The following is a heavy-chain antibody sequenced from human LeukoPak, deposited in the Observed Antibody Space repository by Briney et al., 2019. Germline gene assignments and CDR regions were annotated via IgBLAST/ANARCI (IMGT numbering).Heavy chain of an antibody. CDR3: ARTDDAFHI. D-gene: IGHD2-21*02. V-gene: IGHV4-61*02. CDR2: IYTSGST. Sequence: SETLSLTCTVSGGSISSGSYYWSWIRQPAGKGLEWIGRIYTSGSTNYNPSLKSRVTISVDTSKNQFSLKLSSVTAADTAVYYCARTDDAFHIWGHGTAVTVSS. J-gene: IGHJ3*02. CDR1: GGSISSGSYY.